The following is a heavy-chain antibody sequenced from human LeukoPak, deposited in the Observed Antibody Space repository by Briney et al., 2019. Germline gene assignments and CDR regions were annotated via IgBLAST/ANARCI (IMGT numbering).Heavy chain of an antibody. J-gene: IGHJ6*02. V-gene: IGHV3-73*01. D-gene: IGHD3-22*01. CDR1: GFTFSGSA. CDR3: SRFDLYYDGTYASDGLDV. CDR2: IRIKPDNYAT. Sequence: GGSLKLSCAASGFTFSGSAIHWVRQASGKGLEWLGRIRIKPDNYATAYAASVKGRFTISRDDSKNSAYLQMDSLKAEATAVYYCSRFDLYYDGTYASDGLDVWGQGTTVTVSS.